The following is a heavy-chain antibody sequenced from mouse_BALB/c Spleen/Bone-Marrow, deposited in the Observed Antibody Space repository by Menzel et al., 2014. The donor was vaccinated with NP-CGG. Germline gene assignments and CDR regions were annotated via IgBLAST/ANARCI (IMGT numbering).Heavy chain of an antibody. Sequence: EVQLVESGPSLVKPSQTLSLSCPVTGDSIXSGYWNWIRKFPGNKLEYMGYISYSGSTYYNPSLQSRITITRDTSNNQYYLQLNSVTTEDTATYYCASYYYGSSYAMDYWGQGTSVTVSS. J-gene: IGHJ4*01. CDR1: GDSIXSGY. CDR2: ISYSGST. V-gene: IGHV3-8*02. D-gene: IGHD1-1*01. CDR3: ASYYYGSSYAMDY.